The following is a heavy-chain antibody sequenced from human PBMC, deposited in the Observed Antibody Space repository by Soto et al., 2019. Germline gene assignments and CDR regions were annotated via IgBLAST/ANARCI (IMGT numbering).Heavy chain of an antibody. CDR1: GDSVSSNSAA. D-gene: IGHD3-10*01. Sequence: SQTLALACGISGDSVSSNSAALNFIMQSPSRGLEWLVRTCYRSNVYIGYAVCVKRRLTINRDTSKEQFSLQLNSVTPEGTSVKYWARDLGFGEFFLDYWGHGTMVTVSS. CDR3: ARDLGFGEFFLDY. CDR2: TCYRSNVYI. J-gene: IGHJ4*01. V-gene: IGHV6-1*01.